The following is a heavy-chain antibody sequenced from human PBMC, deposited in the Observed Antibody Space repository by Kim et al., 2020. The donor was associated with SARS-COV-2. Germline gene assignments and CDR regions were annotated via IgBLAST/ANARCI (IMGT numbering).Heavy chain of an antibody. V-gene: IGHV3-23*01. J-gene: IGHJ3*01. CDR2: ITGSGDGT. Sequence: GGSLRLSCAASGFTFSTYAMSWVRQAPGKGLEWVSSITGSGDGTYNADSVRGRFTISRDNSKNTLYLQMNSLRAEDTALYYCARDTSSSVKWWYACDVWGQGTKVTVSS. CDR1: GFTFSTYA. CDR3: ARDTSSSVKWWYACDV. D-gene: IGHD2-15*01.